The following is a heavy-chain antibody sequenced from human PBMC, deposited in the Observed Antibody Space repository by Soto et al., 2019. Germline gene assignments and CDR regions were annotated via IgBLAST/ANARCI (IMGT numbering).Heavy chain of an antibody. CDR1: GFTFSSYA. CDR2: LSGSGGST. V-gene: IGHV3-23*01. D-gene: IGHD6-19*01. CDR3: GKRAKYNSGPGDY. Sequence: GGSLRLSCAASGFTFSSYAMSWVRQAPGKGLKWASALSGSGGSTYYADSVKGRFTISRDNSKNTLYLQMNSLRVEDTAVYYCGKRAKYNSGPGDYWGRGTLVTVSS. J-gene: IGHJ4*02.